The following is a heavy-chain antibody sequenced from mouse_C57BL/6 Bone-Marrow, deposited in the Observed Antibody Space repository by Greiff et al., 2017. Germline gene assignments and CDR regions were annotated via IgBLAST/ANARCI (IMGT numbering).Heavy chain of an antibody. J-gene: IGHJ2*01. V-gene: IGHV1-80*01. CDR1: GYAFSRYW. Sequence: VQLQQSGAELVKPGASVKISCKASGYAFSRYWMNWVKQRPGKGLEWIGQIYPGYGVTNYNGKFKGQATLTADKSCTTAYMQLSSLTSEDSAVYFCARGGAYYFDYWGQGTTLTVSS. CDR3: ARGGAYYFDY. CDR2: IYPGYGVT.